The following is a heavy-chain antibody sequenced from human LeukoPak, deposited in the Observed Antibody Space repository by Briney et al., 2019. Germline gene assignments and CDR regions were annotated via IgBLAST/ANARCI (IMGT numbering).Heavy chain of an antibody. CDR3: ARTLAARWAEYFQH. Sequence: PSETLSLTCTVSGGSISSGDYYWSWIRQPPGKGLECIGYIYYSGSTHYNPSLKSRVTISVDTSKNQFSLKLSSVTAADTAVHYCARTLAARWAEYFQHWGQGTLVTVSS. J-gene: IGHJ1*01. V-gene: IGHV4-30-4*08. CDR2: IYYSGST. D-gene: IGHD6-6*01. CDR1: GGSISSGDYY.